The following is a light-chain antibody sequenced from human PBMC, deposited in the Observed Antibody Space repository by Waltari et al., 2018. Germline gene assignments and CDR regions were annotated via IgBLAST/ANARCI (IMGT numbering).Light chain of an antibody. J-gene: IGLJ2*01. Sequence: QSVLTQPPSVSGAPGQRVTISCTGSSSSIGAGYDVNWYQQLPGTAPKLLIYGNNNRPSGVPDRFSGSKSGTSAYLAITGLQAEDEADYYCQSYDSSLSGSVFGGGTILTVL. V-gene: IGLV1-40*01. CDR1: SSSIGAGYD. CDR3: QSYDSSLSGSV. CDR2: GNN.